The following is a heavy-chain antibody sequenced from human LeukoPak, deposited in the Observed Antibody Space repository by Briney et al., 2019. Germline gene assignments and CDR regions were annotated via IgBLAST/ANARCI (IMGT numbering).Heavy chain of an antibody. CDR1: GFTFSDYY. J-gene: IGHJ4*02. CDR3: ARSGYTRFDY. CDR2: ISASSISI. D-gene: IGHD5-24*01. V-gene: IGHV3-11*01. Sequence: PGGSLRLSCAASGFTFSDYYMSWIRQAPGKGLEWLSYISASSISIYYADSVKGRFTISRDNAKNTLYLQMNSLRAEDTAVYYCARSGYTRFDYWGQGTLVTVSS.